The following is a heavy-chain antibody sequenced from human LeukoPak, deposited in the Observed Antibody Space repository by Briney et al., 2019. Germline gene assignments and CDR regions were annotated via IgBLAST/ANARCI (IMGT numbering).Heavy chain of an antibody. CDR3: ARIGYPDPDSSGYATPDY. CDR2: INPSGGST. Sequence: ASVKVSCKASGYTFTIYYMHWVRQAPGQGLEWMGIINPSGGSTSYAQKFQGRVTMTRDTSTSTVYMELSSLRSEDTAVYYCARIGYPDPDSSGYATPDYWGQGTLVTVSS. J-gene: IGHJ4*02. V-gene: IGHV1-46*01. CDR1: GYTFTIYY. D-gene: IGHD3-22*01.